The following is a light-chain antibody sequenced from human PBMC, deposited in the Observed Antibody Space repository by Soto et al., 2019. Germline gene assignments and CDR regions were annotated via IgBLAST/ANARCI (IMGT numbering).Light chain of an antibody. Sequence: EIVMTQSPGTLSVSPGEGATLFCRASQSVRTKLAWYQQRAGQAPRLLMYGAATRATSIPDRFSGSGSGTEFTITISSIQSEDFAVYYCHQYNSWPPITFGQGTRLEIK. CDR2: GAA. CDR1: QSVRTK. CDR3: HQYNSWPPIT. V-gene: IGKV3-15*01. J-gene: IGKJ5*01.